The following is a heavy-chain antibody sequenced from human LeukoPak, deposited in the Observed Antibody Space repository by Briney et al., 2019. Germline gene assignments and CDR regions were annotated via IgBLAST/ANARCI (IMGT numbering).Heavy chain of an antibody. CDR2: ISGSGSGI. Sequence: PGGSLRLSCAASGFTFSSSAMSWVRQAPGKGLEWVSTISGSGSGIYYADSVKGRFTISRDNSKNMVHLQMNSLRAEDTAVYYCAKEIYGDYRRGFDYWGQGTLVTVSS. D-gene: IGHD4-17*01. CDR1: GFTFSSSA. CDR3: AKEIYGDYRRGFDY. V-gene: IGHV3-23*01. J-gene: IGHJ4*02.